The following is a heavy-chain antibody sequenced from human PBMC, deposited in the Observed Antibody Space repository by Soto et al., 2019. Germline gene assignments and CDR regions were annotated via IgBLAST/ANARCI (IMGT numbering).Heavy chain of an antibody. V-gene: IGHV6-1*01. CDR3: ARSPNDLYGSGSYYNRVYYYYYYMDV. J-gene: IGHJ6*03. CDR2: TYYRSKWYN. D-gene: IGHD3-10*01. Sequence: KQSQTLSLTCAISGDSVSSNSAAWNWIRQSPSRGLEWLGRTYYRSKWYNDYAVSVKSRITINPDTSKNQFSLQLNSVTPEDTAVYYCARSPNDLYGSGSYYNRVYYYYYYMDVWGKGTTVTVSS. CDR1: GDSVSSNSAA.